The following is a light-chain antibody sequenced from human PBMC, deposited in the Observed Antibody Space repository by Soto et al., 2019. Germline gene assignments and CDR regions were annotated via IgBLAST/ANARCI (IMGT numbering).Light chain of an antibody. CDR1: QSISTW. Sequence: DIQTTQSPSTLSASVGDRVTITCRASQSISTWLAWYQQKPGKAPKLLIYDASSLESGVPSRFSGSGAGTEFTLTISSLQPDDFATYYCQQYDNYPLTFGGGTKVDIK. CDR3: QQYDNYPLT. CDR2: DAS. V-gene: IGKV1-5*01. J-gene: IGKJ4*01.